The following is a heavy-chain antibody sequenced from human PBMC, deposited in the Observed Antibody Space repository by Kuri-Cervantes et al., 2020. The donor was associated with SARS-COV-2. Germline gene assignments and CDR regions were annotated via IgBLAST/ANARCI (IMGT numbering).Heavy chain of an antibody. CDR1: GFTFSSYG. Sequence: GESLKISCAASGFTFSSYGMHWVRQAPGKGLEWVAVIWYDGSNKYHADSVKGRFTISRDNSKNTVFLQMDILRAEDTAVYYCARDSGPLRYSYFDYWGLGALVTVSS. CDR3: ARDSGPLRYSYFDY. V-gene: IGHV3-33*01. D-gene: IGHD3-9*01. CDR2: IWYDGSNK. J-gene: IGHJ4*02.